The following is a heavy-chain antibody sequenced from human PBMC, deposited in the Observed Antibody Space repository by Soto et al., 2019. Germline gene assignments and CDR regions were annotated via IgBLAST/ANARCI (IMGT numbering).Heavy chain of an antibody. CDR3: ARTVTRVYYYYYMDV. CDR1: GGSISSYY. J-gene: IGHJ6*03. CDR2: IYYSGST. D-gene: IGHD4-4*01. Sequence: SETLSLTCTVSGGSISSYYWSWIRQPPGKGLEWIGYIYYSGSTNYNPSLKSRVTISVDTSKNQFSLKLSSVTAADTAVYYCARTVTRVYYYYYMDVWGKGTTVTVSS. V-gene: IGHV4-59*01.